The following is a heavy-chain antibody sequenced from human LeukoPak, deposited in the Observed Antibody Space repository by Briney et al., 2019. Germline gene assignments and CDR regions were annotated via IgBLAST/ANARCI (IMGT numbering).Heavy chain of an antibody. Sequence: GASVKVSCKASGFPFFNYGITWVRQAPGQGLEWMGWISAHTGNTNYEQKFQGRVTMTTDTSTSTAYMDLRSLRSDDTAVYYCARDYFERSNTFDNWGQGTTVIVSS. J-gene: IGHJ3*02. D-gene: IGHD3-22*01. CDR3: ARDYFERSNTFDN. CDR2: ISAHTGNT. CDR1: GFPFFNYG. V-gene: IGHV1-18*01.